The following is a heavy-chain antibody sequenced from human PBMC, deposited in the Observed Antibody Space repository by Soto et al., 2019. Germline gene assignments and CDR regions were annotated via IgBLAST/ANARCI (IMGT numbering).Heavy chain of an antibody. V-gene: IGHV1-3*01. J-gene: IGHJ4*02. Sequence: ASLKVSCKASGYTFTSYAMHWVRQAPGQRLEWMGWINAGNGNTKYSQKFQGRVTITRDTSASTAYMELSSLRSEDTAVYYCARDWAVTTYYFDYWGQGTLVNVSS. CDR3: ARDWAVTTYYFDY. CDR2: INAGNGNT. CDR1: GYTFTSYA. D-gene: IGHD4-17*01.